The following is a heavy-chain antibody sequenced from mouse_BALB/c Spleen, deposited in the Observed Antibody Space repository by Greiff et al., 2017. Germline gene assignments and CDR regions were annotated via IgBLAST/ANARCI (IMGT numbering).Heavy chain of an antibody. CDR3: ASDSSGLSWFAY. Sequence: EVQLQQSGPGLVKPSQSLSLTCTVTGYSITSDYAWNWIRQFPGNKLEWMGYISYSGSTSYNPSLKSRISITRDTSKNQFFLPLNSVTTEDTATYYCASDSSGLSWFAYWGQGTLVTVSA. CDR1: GYSITSDYA. CDR2: ISYSGST. J-gene: IGHJ3*01. V-gene: IGHV3-2*02. D-gene: IGHD3-2*01.